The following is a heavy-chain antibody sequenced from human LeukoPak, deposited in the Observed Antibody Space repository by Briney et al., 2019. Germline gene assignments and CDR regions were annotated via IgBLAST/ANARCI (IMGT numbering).Heavy chain of an antibody. J-gene: IGHJ4*02. CDR3: ARDPPLVSSGSYYAAYYFDY. D-gene: IGHD1-26*01. V-gene: IGHV1-46*01. CDR2: INPSGGST. Sequence: ASVKVSCKASGYTFTSYYIHWVRQAPGQGLEWMGIINPSGGSTSYAQKFQGRVTMTRDTSTSTVYMEVSSLRSEDTAVYYCARDPPLVSSGSYYAAYYFDYWGQGTLATVSS. CDR1: GYTFTSYY.